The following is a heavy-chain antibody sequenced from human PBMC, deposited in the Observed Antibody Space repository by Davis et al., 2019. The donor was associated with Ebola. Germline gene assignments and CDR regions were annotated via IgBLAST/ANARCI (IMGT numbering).Heavy chain of an antibody. J-gene: IGHJ4*02. CDR1: GGSISSSSYY. D-gene: IGHD3-10*01. CDR3: EAYGSGSYYNDY. Sequence: PSETLSLTCTVSGGSISSSSYYWGWIRQPPGKGLEWIGSIYYSRSTYYNPSLKSRVTISVDTSKNQFSLKLSSVTAADTAVYYCEAYGSGSYYNDYWGQGTLVTVSS. CDR2: IYYSRST. V-gene: IGHV4-39*01.